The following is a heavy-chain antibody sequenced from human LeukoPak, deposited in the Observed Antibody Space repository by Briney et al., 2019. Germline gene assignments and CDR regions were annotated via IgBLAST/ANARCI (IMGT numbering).Heavy chain of an antibody. V-gene: IGHV3-7*01. J-gene: IGHJ4*02. D-gene: IGHD6-6*01. CDR3: ANLDRPLDY. Sequence: PGGSLRLSCAASGFTFSNNWMTWVRQAPGKGLEWVASVKKDASEMYYVDSVKGRFTISRDNAKNSLYLQMSSLRAGDTAVYYCANLDRPLDYWGQGALVTVSS. CDR2: VKKDASEM. CDR1: GFTFSNNW.